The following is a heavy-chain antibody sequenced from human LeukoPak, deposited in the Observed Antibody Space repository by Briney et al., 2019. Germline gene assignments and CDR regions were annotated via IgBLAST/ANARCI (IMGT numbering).Heavy chain of an antibody. CDR2: ISGSGGST. J-gene: IGHJ4*02. V-gene: IGHV3-23*01. D-gene: IGHD3-16*02. CDR3: VVWGSYRNLDY. CDR1: GFTFSSYT. Sequence: GGSLRLSCAASGFTFSSYTMSWVRQAPGKGLEWVSAISGSGGSTYYADSVKGRFTISRDNSKNTLYLQMNSLRAEDTAVYYCVVWGSYRNLDYWGQGTLVTVSS.